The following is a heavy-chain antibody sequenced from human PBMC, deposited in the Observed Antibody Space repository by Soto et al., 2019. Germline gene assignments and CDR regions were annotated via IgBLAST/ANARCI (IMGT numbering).Heavy chain of an antibody. J-gene: IGHJ6*02. D-gene: IGHD1-26*01. Sequence: EVQLVQSGGGLVQPGGSLRLSCGASGFTFSSHWMTWVRQAPGKGLEWVASINPDGSVKHYVDSVKGRFTISRDNADHSLYLQMSSLRAEDTAVYYCARVRGFYSGSERGGLGMDVWGQGTTVTVSS. V-gene: IGHV3-7*04. CDR3: ARVRGFYSGSERGGLGMDV. CDR1: GFTFSSHW. CDR2: INPDGSVK.